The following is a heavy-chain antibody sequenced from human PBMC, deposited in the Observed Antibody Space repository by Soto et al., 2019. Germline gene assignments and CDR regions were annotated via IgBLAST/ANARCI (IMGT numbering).Heavy chain of an antibody. CDR2: SSGSGGST. J-gene: IGHJ4*02. Sequence: EVQLLESGGGLVQPGGSLRLSCAASGFTFSSYAMSWVRQAPGKGLEWVSASSGSGGSTYYADSVKGRFTISRDNSKNTLYLQMKSLRAEDTAVYYCARRSSGWYFDYWGQGTLVTVSS. D-gene: IGHD6-19*01. CDR1: GFTFSSYA. V-gene: IGHV3-23*01. CDR3: ARRSSGWYFDY.